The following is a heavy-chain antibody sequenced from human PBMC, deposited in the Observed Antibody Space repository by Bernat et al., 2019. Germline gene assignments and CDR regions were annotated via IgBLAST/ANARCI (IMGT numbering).Heavy chain of an antibody. J-gene: IGHJ6*03. CDR3: ARGTSTSAPYMDV. Sequence: EVQLVESGGGLVQPGGSLRLSCAASGFTFSSYAMSWVRQAPGKGLDWVSYISSSSSYTNYADSVKGRFTISRDNAKNSLYLQMNSLRADDTAVYYCARGTSTSAPYMDVWGKGTTVTVSS. V-gene: IGHV3-48*04. CDR1: GFTFSSYA. CDR2: ISSSSSYT.